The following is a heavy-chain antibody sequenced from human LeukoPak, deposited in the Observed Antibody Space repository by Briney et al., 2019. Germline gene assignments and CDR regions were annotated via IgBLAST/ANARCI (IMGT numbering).Heavy chain of an antibody. CDR2: IYYSGST. J-gene: IGHJ4*02. D-gene: IGHD5-12*01. V-gene: IGHV4-59*08. CDR1: GGSISSYY. Sequence: SETLSLTCTVSGGSISSYYWSWIRQPPGQALEWIGYIYYSGSTNYNPSLKSRVTISVDTSKNRFSLKLSSVTAADTAVYYCARHKVATIFDYWGQGTLVTVSS. CDR3: ARHKVATIFDY.